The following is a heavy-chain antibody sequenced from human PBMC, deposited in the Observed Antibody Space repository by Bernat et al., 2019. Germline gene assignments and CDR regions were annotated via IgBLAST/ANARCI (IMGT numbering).Heavy chain of an antibody. J-gene: IGHJ4*02. Sequence: EVQLVEFGGDLVQPGRSLRLSCTASGFTFGDYAMSWVRQAPGKGLEWVGFIRGKAYGGTTEYAASVKGRFTISRDDSKSIAYLQMNSLKTEDTDVYYCSRGGGRIGYSSVYWGQGTLVTVSP. CDR3: SRGGGRIGYSSVY. D-gene: IGHD3-22*01. CDR1: GFTFGDYA. CDR2: IRGKAYGGTT. V-gene: IGHV3-49*04.